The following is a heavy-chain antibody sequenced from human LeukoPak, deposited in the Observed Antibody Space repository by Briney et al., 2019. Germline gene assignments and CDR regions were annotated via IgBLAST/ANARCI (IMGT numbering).Heavy chain of an antibody. J-gene: IGHJ4*02. CDR3: ARRLYGGRSLVYFDH. Sequence: VESLKISCQASGYSFTTHWIGWVRQMPGRGLEWLGIIYPGDSENKYSPSFQGQVTMSVDRSTNTTYLQWISLKASDTAMYYCARRLYGGRSLVYFDHWGRGTQVTVSS. V-gene: IGHV5-51*01. CDR2: IYPGDSEN. CDR1: GYSFTTHW. D-gene: IGHD4-23*01.